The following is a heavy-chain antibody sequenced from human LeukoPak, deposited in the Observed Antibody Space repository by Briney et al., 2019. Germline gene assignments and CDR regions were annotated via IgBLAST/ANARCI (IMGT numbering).Heavy chain of an antibody. CDR2: VKHDGDT. V-gene: IGHV4-34*01. Sequence: SETLSLTCAVYGASFNTYYWTWIRQSPDKGLEWIGEVKHDGDTNVNPSLRSRVVMSVDASKNQFSLKMTSVTAADTAIYFCARGPVALPNDRLSLFFDFWGQGTLVTVPS. J-gene: IGHJ5*01. CDR3: ARGPVALPNDRLSLFFDF. D-gene: IGHD2-8*01. CDR1: GASFNTYY.